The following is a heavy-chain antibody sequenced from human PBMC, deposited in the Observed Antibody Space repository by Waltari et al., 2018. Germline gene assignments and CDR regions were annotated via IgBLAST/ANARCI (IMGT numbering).Heavy chain of an antibody. CDR3: AKKIGGSSCFDY. CDR1: GFTFSSYA. D-gene: IGHD6-13*01. J-gene: IGHJ4*02. Sequence: EVQLLESGGGLVQPGGSLRLSCAASGFTFSSYAMSWVRQAPGKGLEWVSAIRGSGCRTYYADSVKGRFTIARDKSKNTLYLQMNSLRAEDTAVYYCAKKIGGSSCFDYWGQGTLVTVSS. V-gene: IGHV3-23*01. CDR2: IRGSGCRT.